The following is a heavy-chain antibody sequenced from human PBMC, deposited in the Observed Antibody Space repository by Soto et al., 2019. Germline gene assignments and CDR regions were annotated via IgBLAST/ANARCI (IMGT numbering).Heavy chain of an antibody. V-gene: IGHV5-51*01. CDR1: GYSFTSYW. Sequence: PGESLKISCKGSGYSFTSYWIGWVRQMPGKGLEWMGIIYPGDSDTRYSPSFQGQVAISADKSISTAYLQWSSLKASDTAMYYCATGYSSSWYTAGFDYWGQGTLVTVSS. CDR2: IYPGDSDT. J-gene: IGHJ4*02. CDR3: ATGYSSSWYTAGFDY. D-gene: IGHD6-13*01.